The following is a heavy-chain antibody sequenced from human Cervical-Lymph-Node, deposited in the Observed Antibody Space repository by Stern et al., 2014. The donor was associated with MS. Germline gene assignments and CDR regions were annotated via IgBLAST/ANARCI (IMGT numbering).Heavy chain of an antibody. Sequence: QLVQSGAEVKKPGASVKVSCKVSGYTLSEISMHWVRQAPGKGLEWMGGFDPEQGETRCAQKFQGRVTMAEDRSTDTAYMERSSLRSEDTAVYYCATHRGRVTYYYGMDVWGQGTTVTVSS. CDR1: GYTLSEIS. J-gene: IGHJ6*02. CDR3: ATHRGRVTYYYGMDV. V-gene: IGHV1-24*01. D-gene: IGHD2-21*02. CDR2: FDPEQGET.